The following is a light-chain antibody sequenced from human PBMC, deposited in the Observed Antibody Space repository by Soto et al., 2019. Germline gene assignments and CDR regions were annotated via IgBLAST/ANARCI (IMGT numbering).Light chain of an antibody. V-gene: IGKV3-20*01. CDR3: QQYGSSPCA. CDR1: QSVSSSY. CDR2: GAS. Sequence: EIVLTQSPGTLSLSPGERATLSCRASQSVSSSYLAWYQQKPGQAPRLLIYGASSMPTGIPDRFSGSGSGTDFTLTISRLEPEDFAVYYCQQYGSSPCAFGPGTKVDIK. J-gene: IGKJ3*01.